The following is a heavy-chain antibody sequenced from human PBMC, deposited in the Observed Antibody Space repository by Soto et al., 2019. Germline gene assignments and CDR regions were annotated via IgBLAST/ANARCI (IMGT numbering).Heavy chain of an antibody. V-gene: IGHV3-23*01. Sequence: EVQLLESGGGLVQPGGSLRLSCAASGFTFSSYAMSWVRQAPGKGLEWVSAISGSGGSTYYADSVKGRFTISRDNSKNTLYLQMSSLRAEDTAVYYCAKDPLGGYGDSLGFLRYFDLWGRGTLVTVSS. CDR1: GFTFSSYA. CDR2: ISGSGGST. J-gene: IGHJ2*01. CDR3: AKDPLGGYGDSLGFLRYFDL. D-gene: IGHD4-17*01.